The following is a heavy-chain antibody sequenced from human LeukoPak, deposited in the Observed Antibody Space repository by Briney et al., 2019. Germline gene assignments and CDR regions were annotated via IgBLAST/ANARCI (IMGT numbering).Heavy chain of an antibody. J-gene: IGHJ3*02. CDR3: ARGWVVATGAFDM. V-gene: IGHV3-53*01. Sequence: GGSLRLSCAASGFTVSINYMTWVRQAPGKGLEWVSVIYSGGSTYYADSVKGRFTISRDNSKNTVYLQMNSLRAEDTAMYYCARGWVVATGAFDMWGQGTMVTVSS. CDR1: GFTVSINY. D-gene: IGHD1-1*01. CDR2: IYSGGST.